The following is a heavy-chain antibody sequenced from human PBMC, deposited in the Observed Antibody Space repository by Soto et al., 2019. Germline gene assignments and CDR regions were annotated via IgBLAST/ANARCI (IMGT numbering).Heavy chain of an antibody. CDR3: ARNQYSGYDPLPDY. V-gene: IGHV3-48*02. CDR2: ISESGSTI. J-gene: IGHJ4*02. CDR1: GFTFRNYC. D-gene: IGHD5-12*01. Sequence: EVQLVESGGGLVQPGGSLRLSCAASGFTFRNYCMNWVRQAPGKGLEWVSYISESGSTIHYADSVKGRFTISRDNAKNSLYLQMNSLRDEDTAVYYCARNQYSGYDPLPDYWGQGTLVTVSS.